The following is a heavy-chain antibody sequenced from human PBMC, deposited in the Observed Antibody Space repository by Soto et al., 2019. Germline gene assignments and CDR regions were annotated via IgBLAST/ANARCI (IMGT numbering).Heavy chain of an antibody. J-gene: IGHJ4*01. V-gene: IGHV3-48*02. CDR1: GFTISECS. D-gene: IGHD3-10*02. CDR2: ITIRTGNV. Sequence: PGRPLRLSCDASGFTISECSMNWVRQAPGKGLEWLAYITIRTGNVLYADSVRGRFTISADNAENSVILQMNSLRDEDSAVYFCVRDRDLYRDMFHADLWGQGTLVTVSS. CDR3: VRDRDLYRDMFHADL.